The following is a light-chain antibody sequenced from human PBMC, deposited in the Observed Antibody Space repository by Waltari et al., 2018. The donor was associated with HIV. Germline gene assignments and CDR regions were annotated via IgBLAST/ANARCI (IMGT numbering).Light chain of an antibody. Sequence: SFELTQPPSVSVSPGQTASTTCFGEVLASQYSYFYHQKPGQAPLILKYKDDERRPGVPARISGAKSGTTVTLTSRGVQAEDEGDYYCKSIENRNIHVVYGGETKLTVL. J-gene: IGLJ2*01. CDR1: VLASQY. CDR3: KSIENRNIHVV. CDR2: KDD. V-gene: IGLV3-25*03.